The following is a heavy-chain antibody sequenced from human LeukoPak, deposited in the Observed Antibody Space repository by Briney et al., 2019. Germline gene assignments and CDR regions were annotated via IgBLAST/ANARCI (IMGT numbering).Heavy chain of an antibody. D-gene: IGHD6-6*01. Sequence: ASVKVSCKASGYTFTSYGISWVRQAPGQGLEWMGWISAYNGNTNYAQKLQGRVTMTTDTSTSTAYMELRSLRADATAVYYGARVAAQEYFDYWGQGTLVTVSS. CDR2: ISAYNGNT. CDR3: ARVAAQEYFDY. CDR1: GYTFTSYG. V-gene: IGHV1-18*01. J-gene: IGHJ4*02.